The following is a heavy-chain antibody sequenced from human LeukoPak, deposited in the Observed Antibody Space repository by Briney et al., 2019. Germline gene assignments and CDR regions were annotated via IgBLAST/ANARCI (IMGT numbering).Heavy chain of an antibody. CDR1: GFTFSNYA. Sequence: PGGSLRLSCAASGFTFSNYAMTWVRQAPGKGLEWVSGISGSGSSTYYADSVKGRFTLSRDYPKNTLYLQMNSLRAEDTAVYFCARVDTAMVDYWGQGTLVTVSS. J-gene: IGHJ4*02. D-gene: IGHD5-18*01. CDR3: ARVDTAMVDY. CDR2: ISGSGSST. V-gene: IGHV3-23*01.